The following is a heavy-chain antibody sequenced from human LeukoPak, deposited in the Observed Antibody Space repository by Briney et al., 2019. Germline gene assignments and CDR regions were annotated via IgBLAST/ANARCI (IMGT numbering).Heavy chain of an antibody. J-gene: IGHJ4*02. CDR2: LDSDGNT. Sequence: PGGSLNLSCEASGFTVVTNDMTWVRQAPGKGLEWVAVLDSDGNTNYAASVTGRFTISRDNSKHTLYLEMNSLSPDDTAVYYCARGVEPLAANTLAYWGQGTLVTVSS. CDR3: ARGVEPLAANTLAY. CDR1: GFTVVTND. V-gene: IGHV3-53*01. D-gene: IGHD1-14*01.